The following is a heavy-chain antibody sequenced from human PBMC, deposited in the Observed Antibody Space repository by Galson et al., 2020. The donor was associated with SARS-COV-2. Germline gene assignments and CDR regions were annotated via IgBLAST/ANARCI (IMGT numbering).Heavy chain of an antibody. CDR3: AKEGISLARGIIWYFDS. D-gene: IGHD3-10*01. CDR2: IGGSGDLT. CDR1: GFNFNIYA. V-gene: IGHV3-23*01. Sequence: GGSLRLSCVVSGFNFNIYAMTWVRQAPGKGLEWVPGIGGSGDLTYYADSVKGRFTISRDNSKNILFLHMSSLRTEDTAVYYCAKEGISLARGIIWYFDSWGQGTRVTVSS. J-gene: IGHJ4*02.